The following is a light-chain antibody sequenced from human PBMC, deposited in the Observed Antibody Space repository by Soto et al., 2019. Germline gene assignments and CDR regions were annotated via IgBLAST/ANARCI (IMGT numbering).Light chain of an antibody. CDR1: SSDVGDYNY. CDR3: CSYTSSTTLL. V-gene: IGLV2-14*03. Sequence: QSVLTQPASVSGSPGQSITLSCTGTSSDVGDYNYVSWYQQHPGKAPKLMIYDVSNRPSGVSNRFSGSKSGNTASLTISGLQAEDEADYYCCSYTSSTTLLFGGGTKVTVL. CDR2: DVS. J-gene: IGLJ2*01.